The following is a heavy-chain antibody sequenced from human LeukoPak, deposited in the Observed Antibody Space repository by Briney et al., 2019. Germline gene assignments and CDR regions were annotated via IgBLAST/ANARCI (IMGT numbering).Heavy chain of an antibody. D-gene: IGHD6-19*01. J-gene: IGHJ4*02. V-gene: IGHV1-2*06. Sequence: GASVKVSCKASGYTFTGYYMHWVRQAPGQGLEWMGRINPNSGGTNYAQKFQGRVTMTRDASISTAYMELSRLRSDDTAVYYCARSSGWSRGFSGGDXWGQGTLVTVSS. CDR1: GYTFTGYY. CDR3: ARSSGWSRGFSGGDX. CDR2: INPNSGGT.